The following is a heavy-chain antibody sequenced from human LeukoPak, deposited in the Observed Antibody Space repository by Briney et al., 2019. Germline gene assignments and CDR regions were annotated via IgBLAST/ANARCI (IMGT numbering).Heavy chain of an antibody. J-gene: IGHJ4*02. CDR2: IKKDGSEK. CDR1: GFTFSNNW. Sequence: GGSLRLSCAASGFTFSNNWMSWVRQAPGKGLECVANIKKDGSEKYYINSVKGRFTISRDNAKNSVYLQMNSLRAEDTALYYCVKDAGTAGGQGTLVTVSS. CDR3: VKDAGTA. D-gene: IGHD2-8*02. V-gene: IGHV3-7*01.